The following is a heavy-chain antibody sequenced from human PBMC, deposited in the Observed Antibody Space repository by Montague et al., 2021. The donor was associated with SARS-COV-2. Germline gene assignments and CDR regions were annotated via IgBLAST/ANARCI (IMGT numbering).Heavy chain of an antibody. Sequence: SETLSLTCAVYGGSFSGYYWCWIRQPPGKGLEWIGEINHNGSTNSNPSLKSRVTITVYTSRIQFSLKLSPVTAADTAAYYCARVRAVPAAMRIFSLGRSYYGLDVWGQGTTVTVFS. V-gene: IGHV4-34*01. CDR3: ARVRAVPAAMRIFSLGRSYYGLDV. J-gene: IGHJ6*02. CDR2: INHNGST. D-gene: IGHD2-2*01. CDR1: GGSFSGYY.